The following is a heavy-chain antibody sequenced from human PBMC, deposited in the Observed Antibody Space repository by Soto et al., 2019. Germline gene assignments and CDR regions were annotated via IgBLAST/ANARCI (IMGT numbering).Heavy chain of an antibody. D-gene: IGHD1-26*01. V-gene: IGHV1-18*01. CDR1: GYTFTSYG. CDR3: ARPGGSGSYYGGGAFDI. J-gene: IGHJ3*02. CDR2: ISAYNGNT. Sequence: QVQLVQSGAEVKKPGASVKVSCKASGYTFTSYGISWVRQAPGQGLEWMGWISAYNGNTNYAQKLQGRVTMTTDTSTSTAYMGVRSLRSDDTAVYYCARPGGSGSYYGGGAFDIWGQGTMVTVSS.